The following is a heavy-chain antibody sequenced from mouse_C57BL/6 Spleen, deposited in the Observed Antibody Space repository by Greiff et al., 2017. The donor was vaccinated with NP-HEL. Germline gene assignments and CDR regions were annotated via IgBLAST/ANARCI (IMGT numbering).Heavy chain of an antibody. CDR1: GYTFTDYT. Sequence: VQLQESGAELVKPGASVKLSCKASGYTFTDYTIHWVKQRPGQGLEWIGWFYPGSGSIKYNEKFKDKATLTADKSSSTVYMELSRLTSEDSAVYVCDRHEGKLRNSGVFAYWGQGTLVTVSA. V-gene: IGHV1-62-2*01. J-gene: IGHJ3*01. CDR2: FYPGSGSI. D-gene: IGHD1-3*01. CDR3: DRHEGKLRNSGVFAY.